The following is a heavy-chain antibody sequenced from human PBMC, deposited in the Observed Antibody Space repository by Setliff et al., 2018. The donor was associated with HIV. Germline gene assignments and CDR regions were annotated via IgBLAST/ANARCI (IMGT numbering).Heavy chain of an antibody. J-gene: IGHJ5*02. CDR1: GYTFTNYD. CDR2: MNPNSGNT. D-gene: IGHD3-3*01. V-gene: IGHV1-8*02. Sequence: ASVKVSCKASGYTFTNYDINWVRQAPGHGLEWIGWMNPNSGNTGYAQKFQGRVTMTRNTSIRTAYMELSGLRSEDTAVYYCARGHLDYNFWDEVLGNWFDPWGQGTLVTVSS. CDR3: ARGHLDYNFWDEVLGNWFDP.